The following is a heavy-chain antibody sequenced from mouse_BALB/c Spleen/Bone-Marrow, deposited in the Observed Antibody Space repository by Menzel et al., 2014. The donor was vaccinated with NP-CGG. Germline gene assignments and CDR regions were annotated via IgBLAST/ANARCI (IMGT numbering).Heavy chain of an antibody. J-gene: IGHJ3*01. CDR3: ARADGYYAWFAY. D-gene: IGHD2-3*01. CDR1: GFNIKDTY. Sequence: VQLQQSGAEFVKPGASVKLSCTASGFNIKDTYMHWVKRRPEQGLEWIGRIDPANDNTKYDPKFQGKATITADTSSNTAYQQLSSLTSEDTDVYYCARADGYYAWFAYWGQGTLVTVSA. V-gene: IGHV14-3*02. CDR2: IDPANDNT.